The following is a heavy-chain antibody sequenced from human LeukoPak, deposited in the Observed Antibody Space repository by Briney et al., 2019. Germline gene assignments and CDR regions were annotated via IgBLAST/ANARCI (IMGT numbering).Heavy chain of an antibody. CDR1: GFTFDDYA. CDR2: ISWDGGST. J-gene: IGHJ4*02. V-gene: IGHV3-43D*03. Sequence: GGSLRLSCAASGFTFDDYAMHWVRQAPGKGLEWVSLISWDGGSTYYADSVKGRFTISRDNSKNSLYLQMNSLRAEDTALYYCAKGGGWLAPYYFDYWGQGTLVTVSS. D-gene: IGHD6-19*01. CDR3: AKGGGWLAPYYFDY.